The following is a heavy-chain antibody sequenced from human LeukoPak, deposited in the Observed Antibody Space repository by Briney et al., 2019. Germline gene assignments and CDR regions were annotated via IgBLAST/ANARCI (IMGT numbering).Heavy chain of an antibody. CDR1: GFTFSSYW. J-gene: IGHJ4*02. CDR3: ARDTLWFGELLSFEY. D-gene: IGHD3-10*01. CDR2: IKEDGSEK. V-gene: IGHV3-7*01. Sequence: PGGSLRLSCAASGFTFSSYWMSWVRQAPGKGLEWVANIKEDGSEKYYVDFVKGRFTIYRDNAKNSLYLQMNSLRAEDTAVYYCARDTLWFGELLSFEYWGQGTLVTVSS.